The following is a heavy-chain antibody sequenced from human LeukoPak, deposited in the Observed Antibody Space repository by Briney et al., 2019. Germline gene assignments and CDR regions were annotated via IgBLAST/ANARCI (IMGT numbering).Heavy chain of an antibody. V-gene: IGHV4-59*01. J-gene: IGHJ4*02. D-gene: IGHD5-24*01. CDR1: GGSISSYY. CDR2: IYYSGTT. Sequence: SETLSLTCTVSGGSISSYYWSWIRQPPGKGLEWIGYIYYSGTTNYNPSLKSRVTISVDTSKNQFSLKLTSVTAADTAVYYCARGRGRDGDNLTSWGQGTLVTVSS. CDR3: ARGRGRDGDNLTS.